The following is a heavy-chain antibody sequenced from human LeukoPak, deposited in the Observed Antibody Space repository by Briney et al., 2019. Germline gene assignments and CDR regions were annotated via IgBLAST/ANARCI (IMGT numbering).Heavy chain of an antibody. D-gene: IGHD2-2*02. CDR1: GGSFSGYY. J-gene: IGHJ4*02. V-gene: IGHV4-34*01. Sequence: PSETLSLTCAVYGGSFSGYYWSWIRQPPGKGLEWIGEINHSGSTNYNPSLKSRVTISVDTSKNQFSLKLSSVTAADTAVYYCARGRGKCSSTSCYKRDLIDYWGQGTLVTVSS. CDR2: INHSGST. CDR3: ARGRGKCSSTSCYKRDLIDY.